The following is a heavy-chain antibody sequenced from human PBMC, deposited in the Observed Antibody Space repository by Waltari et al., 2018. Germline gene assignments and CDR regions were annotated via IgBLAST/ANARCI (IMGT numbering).Heavy chain of an antibody. V-gene: IGHV3-74*01. CDR1: GFRFGYCW. CDR2: INVDGGYI. J-gene: IGHJ4*02. CDR3: ARKAGSGYPYGPFYYDN. Sequence: EVHLAESGGGVVQPGGSLRLSCTGSGFRFGYCWRPWVRQAPGKGLEWVSRINVDGGYISYGDSVKGRFTISRDNAKNTVFLQLNSLRADDTAVYFCARKAGSGYPYGPFYYDNWGQGTLVTVSS. D-gene: IGHD5-12*01.